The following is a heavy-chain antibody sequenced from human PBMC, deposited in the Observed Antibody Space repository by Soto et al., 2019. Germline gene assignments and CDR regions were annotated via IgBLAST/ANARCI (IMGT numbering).Heavy chain of an antibody. V-gene: IGHV4-59*08. CDR3: ASHPYSSSSFDY. J-gene: IGHJ4*02. CDR2: IFYSGST. D-gene: IGHD6-6*01. Sequence: SETLSLTCTVSGGSISSYFWSWIRQPPGKGLEWIGYIFYSGSTNYNPSLKSRVTISVDTSKNQFSLKLSSVTAADTAVYYCASHPYSSSSFDYWGQGILVTVSS. CDR1: GGSISSYF.